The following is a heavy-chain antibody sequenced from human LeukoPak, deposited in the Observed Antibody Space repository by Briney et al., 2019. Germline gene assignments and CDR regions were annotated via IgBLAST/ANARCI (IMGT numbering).Heavy chain of an antibody. CDR2: IVPLAGTT. V-gene: IGHV1-69*13. Sequence: SVKVSCRSHGVTFSRCALSWVRQAPGHGLEWLGGIVPLAGTTNLAQKFQDRVTITADGSTSTIYMELSSLTSEDTAVYYCARDPMVGATDWGQGTLVTVSS. J-gene: IGHJ4*02. D-gene: IGHD1-26*01. CDR1: GVTFSRCA. CDR3: ARDPMVGATD.